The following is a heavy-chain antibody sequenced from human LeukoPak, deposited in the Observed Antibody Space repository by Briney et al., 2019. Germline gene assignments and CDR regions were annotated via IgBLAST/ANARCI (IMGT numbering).Heavy chain of an antibody. J-gene: IGHJ3*02. CDR2: ISSSSIYI. CDR1: GFTFSSYT. V-gene: IGHV3-21*01. Sequence: GGSLRLSCAASGFTFSSYTMNWVRQAPGKGLEWVSSISSSSIYIYYADSVKGRFTISRDNAKNSLYLQMNSLRAEDTAVYYCARGGRGYEDAFDIWGQGTMVTVSS. CDR3: ARGGRGYEDAFDI. D-gene: IGHD3-22*01.